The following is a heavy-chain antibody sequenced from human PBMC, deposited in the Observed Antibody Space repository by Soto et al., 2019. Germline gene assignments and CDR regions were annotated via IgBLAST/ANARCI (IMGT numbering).Heavy chain of an antibody. CDR1: GGSFSGYY. CDR2: INHSGST. Sequence: SETLSLTCAVYGGSFSGYYWSWIRQPPGKGLEWIGEINHSGSTNYNPSLKSRVTISVDTSKNQFSLKLSSVTAADTAVYYCARGVGGITGTTTLLGYFDYWGQGTLVTVSS. CDR3: ARGVGGITGTTTLLGYFDY. J-gene: IGHJ4*02. D-gene: IGHD1-20*01. V-gene: IGHV4-34*01.